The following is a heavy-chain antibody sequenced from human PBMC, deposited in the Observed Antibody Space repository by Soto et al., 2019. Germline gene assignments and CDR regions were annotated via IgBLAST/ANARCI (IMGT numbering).Heavy chain of an antibody. Sequence: QVQLQESGPGLVKPSQTLSLTCTVSGGSISSGGYYWSWIRQHPGKGLEWIGYIYYSGRTYYNPSLKNRVTISVEPSKNQFSLKLSSVTAADTAVYYCARVFSDSSSFFDPWGQGTLVTVSS. CDR1: GGSISSGGYY. J-gene: IGHJ5*02. D-gene: IGHD6-13*01. V-gene: IGHV4-31*03. CDR3: ARVFSDSSSFFDP. CDR2: IYYSGRT.